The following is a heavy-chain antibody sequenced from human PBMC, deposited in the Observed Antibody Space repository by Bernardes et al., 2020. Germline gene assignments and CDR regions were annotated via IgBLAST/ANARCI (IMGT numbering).Heavy chain of an antibody. V-gene: IGHV4-34*01. CDR2: INHSGST. CDR3: ARGRRVYYYDSRNNWFDP. Sequence: TLSLTCAVYGGSFSGYYWSWIRQPPGKGLEWIGEINHSGSTNYNPSLKSRVTISVDTSKNQFSLKLSSVTAADTAVYYCARGRRVYYYDSRNNWFDPWGQGTLVTVSS. D-gene: IGHD3-22*01. J-gene: IGHJ5*02. CDR1: GGSFSGYY.